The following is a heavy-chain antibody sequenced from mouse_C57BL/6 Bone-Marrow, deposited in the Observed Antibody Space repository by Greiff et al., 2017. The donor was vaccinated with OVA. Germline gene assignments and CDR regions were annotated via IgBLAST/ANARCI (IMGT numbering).Heavy chain of an antibody. CDR3: ARYDYDDGGYYFDY. CDR1: GYTFTDYY. J-gene: IGHJ2*01. V-gene: IGHV1-19*01. Sequence: VQLKQSGPVLVKPGASVKMSCKASGYTFTDYYMNWVKQSHGKSLEWIGVINPYNGGTSYNQKFKGKATLTVDKSSSTAYMELNSLTSEDSAVYYCARYDYDDGGYYFDYWGQGTTLTVSS. CDR2: INPYNGGT. D-gene: IGHD2-4*01.